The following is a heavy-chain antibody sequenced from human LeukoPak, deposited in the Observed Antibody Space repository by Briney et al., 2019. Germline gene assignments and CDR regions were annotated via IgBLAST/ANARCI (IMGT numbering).Heavy chain of an antibody. V-gene: IGHV3-43D*03. Sequence: PGGSLRLSCAASGFTFDDYAMHWVRQAPGRGLEWVSLISWDGGSTYYADSVKGRFTISRDNSKNSLYLQMNSLRAEDTALYYCAKDLVDGDQELGAFDIWGQGTMVTVSS. D-gene: IGHD4-17*01. CDR3: AKDLVDGDQELGAFDI. CDR2: ISWDGGST. J-gene: IGHJ3*02. CDR1: GFTFDDYA.